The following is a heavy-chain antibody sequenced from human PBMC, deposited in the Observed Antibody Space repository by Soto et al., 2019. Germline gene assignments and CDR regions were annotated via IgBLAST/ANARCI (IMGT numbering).Heavy chain of an antibody. J-gene: IGHJ2*01. CDR1: GASISSFN. V-gene: IGHV4-4*07. Sequence: PSDTLSLTCSVSGASISSFNWNWVRQPAGKGPEWVGRLNIAGTINYNPSLKSRITMSMDTSKNQISLHLRSVTAADTAIYYCARDRGEYTSSWFWYFSHWGHGTLVTVSS. CDR3: ARDRGEYTSSWFWYFSH. CDR2: LNIAGTI. D-gene: IGHD6-13*01.